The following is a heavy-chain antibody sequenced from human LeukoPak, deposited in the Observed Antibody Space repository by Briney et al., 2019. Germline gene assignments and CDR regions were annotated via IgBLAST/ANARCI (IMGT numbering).Heavy chain of an antibody. CDR2: IYTSGST. J-gene: IGHJ4*02. Sequence: SETLSLTCTVSGGSISSGSYYWSWIRQPAGKGLEWIGRIYTSGSTNYNPSLKSRVTISVDTSKNHFSLKLSSVTAADTAVYYCARNRDGYNSFDYWGQGTLVTVSS. CDR1: GGSISSGSYY. D-gene: IGHD5-24*01. CDR3: ARNRDGYNSFDY. V-gene: IGHV4-61*02.